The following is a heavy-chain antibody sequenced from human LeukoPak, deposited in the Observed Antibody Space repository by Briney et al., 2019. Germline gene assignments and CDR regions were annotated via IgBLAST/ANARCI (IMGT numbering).Heavy chain of an antibody. CDR3: ARGIVGALDAFDI. V-gene: IGHV3-66*01. Sequence: GGSLRLFCAASGFTVSSNYMSWVRQAPGKGLEWVSVIYSGGSTYYADSVKGRFTISRDNSKNTLYLQMNSLRAEDTAVYYCARGIVGALDAFDIWGQWTMVTVSS. J-gene: IGHJ3*02. D-gene: IGHD1-26*01. CDR1: GFTVSSNY. CDR2: IYSGGST.